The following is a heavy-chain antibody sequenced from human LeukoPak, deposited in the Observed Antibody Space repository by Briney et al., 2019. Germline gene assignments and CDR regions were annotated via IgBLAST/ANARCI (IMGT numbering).Heavy chain of an antibody. D-gene: IGHD1-14*01. CDR1: GFTFSDYY. CDR3: ARRSATEPTPYYYYYMDV. Sequence: AGGSLRLSCAASGFTFSDYYMSWIRQAPGGGLEWISYITSSGSTIYYADSVKGRFTISRDNAKNSLFLQMNSLRAEDTAVYYCARRSATEPTPYYYYYMDVWGKGTTVTVSS. V-gene: IGHV3-11*04. CDR2: ITSSGSTI. J-gene: IGHJ6*03.